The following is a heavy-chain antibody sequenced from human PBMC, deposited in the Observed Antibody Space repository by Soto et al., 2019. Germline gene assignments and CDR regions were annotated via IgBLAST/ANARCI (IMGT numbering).Heavy chain of an antibody. D-gene: IGHD6-13*01. CDR2: ISGSGGST. CDR3: AKHPGAAGPYYYYGMDV. Sequence: EVQLLESGGGLVQPGGSLRLSCAASGFTFSSYAMSWVRQAPGKGLEWVSAISGSGGSTYYADSVKGRFTISRDNSKNTLYLQMNSLRAEDTAVYYCAKHPGAAGPYYYYGMDVWGQGTTVTVSS. CDR1: GFTFSSYA. J-gene: IGHJ6*02. V-gene: IGHV3-23*01.